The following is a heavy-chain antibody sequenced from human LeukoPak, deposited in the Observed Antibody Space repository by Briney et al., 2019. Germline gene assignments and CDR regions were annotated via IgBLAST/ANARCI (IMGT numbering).Heavy chain of an antibody. Sequence: PSETLCLTCAVYGGSYSGYYWSWIRQPPGKGLEWIGEINHSGSTNYNPSLKSRVTISVDTSKNQFSLKLSSVTAADTAVYYCARVHTMVRGGPFDYWGQGTLVTVSS. CDR2: INHSGST. D-gene: IGHD3-10*01. V-gene: IGHV4-34*01. CDR3: ARVHTMVRGGPFDY. J-gene: IGHJ4*02. CDR1: GGSYSGYY.